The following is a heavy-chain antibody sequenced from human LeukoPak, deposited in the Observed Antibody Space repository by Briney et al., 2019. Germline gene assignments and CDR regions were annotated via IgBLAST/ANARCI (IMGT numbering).Heavy chain of an antibody. CDR2: ISSSGSTK. CDR3: AKDSRRDGYH. V-gene: IGHV3-48*03. CDR1: GFTFSSYE. Sequence: GGSLRLSCAASGFTFSSYEMNWVRQAPGKGLEWVSYISSSGSTKYYADSVKGRFTISRDNSKNTLYLQINSLRAEDTAVYYCAKDSRRDGYHWGQGTLVIVSS. D-gene: IGHD5-24*01. J-gene: IGHJ4*02.